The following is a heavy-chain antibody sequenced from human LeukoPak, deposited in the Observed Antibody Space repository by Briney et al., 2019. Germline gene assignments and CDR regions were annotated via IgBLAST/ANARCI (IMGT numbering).Heavy chain of an antibody. Sequence: GASVKVSCKASEYTFTDYYIHWVRQAPGQGLEWMGWINPNSGGTNYAQKFQGRVTVTRDTSISTAYMELSRLKSDDTAVYYCARYDSGINWFDSWGQGTLVTVSS. CDR2: INPNSGGT. J-gene: IGHJ5*01. D-gene: IGHD1-26*01. CDR1: EYTFTDYY. V-gene: IGHV1-2*02. CDR3: ARYDSGINWFDS.